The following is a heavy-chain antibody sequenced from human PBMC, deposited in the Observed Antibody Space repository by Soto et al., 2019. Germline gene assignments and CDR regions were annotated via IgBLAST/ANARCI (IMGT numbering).Heavy chain of an antibody. J-gene: IGHJ4*02. CDR1: EFTFSDYH. CDR3: ARAGTRGLVTGDFDY. D-gene: IGHD5-18*01. V-gene: IGHV3-11*01. CDR2: ISSTGSTI. Sequence: QVQLVESGGGLVKPGGSLRLSCAASEFTFSDYHMTWIRQAPGKGLEWVSYISSTGSTIYYADSVKGRFTISRDNAKNSLYLQMNSLRAEDTAVYYCARAGTRGLVTGDFDYWGQGTLVTVSS.